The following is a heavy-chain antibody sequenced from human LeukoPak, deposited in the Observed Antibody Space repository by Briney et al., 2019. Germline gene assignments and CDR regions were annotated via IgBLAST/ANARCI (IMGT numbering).Heavy chain of an antibody. J-gene: IGHJ5*02. Sequence: GGSLRLSCAASGFTVSSNYMSWVRQAPGKGLEWVSVIYSGGSTYYADPVKGRFTISRDNSKNTLYLQMNSLRAEDTAVYYCAREEVAVGGNWFDPWGQGTLVTVSS. V-gene: IGHV3-53*01. CDR1: GFTVSSNY. CDR3: AREEVAVGGNWFDP. CDR2: IYSGGST. D-gene: IGHD6-19*01.